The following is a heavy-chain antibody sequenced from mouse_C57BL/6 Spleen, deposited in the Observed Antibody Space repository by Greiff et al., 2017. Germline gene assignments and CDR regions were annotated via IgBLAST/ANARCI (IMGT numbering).Heavy chain of an antibody. CDR1: GYTFTSYW. J-gene: IGHJ4*01. V-gene: IGHV1-72*01. CDR3: ARPSGSSYLYAMDY. Sequence: QVQLQQPGAELVKPGASVKLSCKASGYTFTSYWMHWVKQRPGRGLEWIGRIDPNRGGTKSNEKFKSKATLTVDKPSRTAYMQLSSLTSEDSAVYYCARPSGSSYLYAMDYWGQGTSVTVSS. D-gene: IGHD1-1*01. CDR2: IDPNRGGT.